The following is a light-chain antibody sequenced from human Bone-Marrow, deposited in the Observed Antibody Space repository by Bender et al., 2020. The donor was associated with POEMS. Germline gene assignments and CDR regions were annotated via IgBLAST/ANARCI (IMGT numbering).Light chain of an antibody. Sequence: QSVLTQPPSASGTPGQRVTISCSGGSSNIGAHAVNWYQHLPGTAPKLLLYSSHRRPSEVPDRFSGSRSGTSASLAISGLQSEDEANYFCAAWDGSLNGVVFGGGAKLTVL. J-gene: IGLJ3*02. CDR2: SSH. CDR3: AAWDGSLNGVV. CDR1: SSNIGAHA. V-gene: IGLV1-44*01.